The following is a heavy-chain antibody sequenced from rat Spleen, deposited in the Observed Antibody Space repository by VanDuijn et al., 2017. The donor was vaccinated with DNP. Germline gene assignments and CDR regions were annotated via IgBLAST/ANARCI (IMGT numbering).Heavy chain of an antibody. CDR3: TAEGLRIPYYFDY. CDR2: IRPKSDNYAT. J-gene: IGHJ2*01. Sequence: VQVVESGGGLVQPKESLKISCAASGFTFSNAAMYWVRQAPGKGLEWVARIRPKSDNYATYYAESVKGRFTISRDDSKGVVYLQLNDLKMEDTAMYYWTAEGLRIPYYFDYWGQGVRVTVSS. CDR1: GFTFSNAA. D-gene: IGHD1-6*01. V-gene: IGHV10-5*01.